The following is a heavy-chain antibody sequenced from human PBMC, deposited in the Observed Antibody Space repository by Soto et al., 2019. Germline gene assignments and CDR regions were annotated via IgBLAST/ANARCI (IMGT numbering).Heavy chain of an antibody. CDR3: IWQQDFYYGRAV. CDR2: IKSKGGGGTA. Sequence: EVQLVESGGGLVTPGGSLTLYWAASGFSFSPAWMNWVRQAPGKGLEWVGLIKSKGGGGTADYAAPVKGRFIISRDDSKNTIYLQMNSMKPEDTALYYCIWQQDFYYGRAVWGQGTTVTVSS. CDR1: GFSFSPAW. V-gene: IGHV3-15*07. D-gene: IGHD6-13*01. J-gene: IGHJ6*02.